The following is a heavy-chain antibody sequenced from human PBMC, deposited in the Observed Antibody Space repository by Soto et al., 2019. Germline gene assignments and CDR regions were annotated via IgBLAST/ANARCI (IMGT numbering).Heavy chain of an antibody. CDR3: AKDRGGRGNEIDQ. CDR1: GFTFSSSA. V-gene: IGHV3-23*01. CDR2: ISPSGDKT. J-gene: IGHJ4*02. D-gene: IGHD2-15*01. Sequence: PGGSLRLSCAASGFTFSSSAMSWVRQAPGEGLEWVATISPSGDKTYQGDSAKGRFTISRDNSKNTLYLRMNSLRGDDTAVYYCAKDRGGRGNEIDQWGQGALVTVSS.